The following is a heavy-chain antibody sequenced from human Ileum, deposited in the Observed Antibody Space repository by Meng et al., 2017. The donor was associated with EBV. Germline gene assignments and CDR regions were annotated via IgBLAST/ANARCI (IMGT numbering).Heavy chain of an antibody. D-gene: IGHD2-15*01. V-gene: IGHV1-46*01. J-gene: IGHJ5*02. CDR3: ATDNSVEDITWWFDP. CDR1: TYTTHW. Sequence: VHLEQFGAEVKKPGASVKVSCKASTYTTHWVHGVRQAPGQGLEWMGVINPSGDRTTYGRKFRDRVTMTRDTSTNTLFMEVSSLRSEDTAMYYCATDNSVEDITWWFDPWGQGTLVTVSS. CDR2: INPSGDRT.